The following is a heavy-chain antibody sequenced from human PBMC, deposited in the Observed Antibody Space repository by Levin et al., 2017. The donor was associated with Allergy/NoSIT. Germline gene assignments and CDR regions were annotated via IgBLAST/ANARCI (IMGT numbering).Heavy chain of an antibody. J-gene: IGHJ3*02. CDR2: ISYDGSNK. V-gene: IGHV3-30*18. CDR3: AKEWEDAFDM. CDR1: GFTFSSYG. D-gene: IGHD1-26*01. Sequence: PGESLKISCAASGFTFSSYGMHWVRQAPGKGLEWVAVISYDGSNKYYADSVKGRFTISRDISKNTLYLQMNSLRAEDTAVYYCAKEWEDAFDMWGQGTLVTVSS.